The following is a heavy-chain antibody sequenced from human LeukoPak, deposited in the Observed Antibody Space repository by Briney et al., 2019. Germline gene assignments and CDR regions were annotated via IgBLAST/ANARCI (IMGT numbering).Heavy chain of an antibody. V-gene: IGHV1-2*02. J-gene: IGHJ5*02. CDR3: GRGVQSFDP. CDR1: GYTFTSYT. CDR2: IRPMTGDT. Sequence: GASVKVSCKASGYTFTSYTMHWVRQAPGQGLEWLGYIRPMTGDTNYAQKFQDRVTFSMDTSTATAYMELRSLRSDDTAFYYCGRGVQSFDPWGQGTLVTVSS.